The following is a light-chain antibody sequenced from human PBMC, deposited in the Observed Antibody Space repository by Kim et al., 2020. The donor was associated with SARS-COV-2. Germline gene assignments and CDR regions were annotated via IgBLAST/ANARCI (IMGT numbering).Light chain of an antibody. Sequence: ASVGDRVTITCRASQDIGNDLGWYQQSPGRAPKRLIYGASNLQSGVPSRFSGSGSETEFTLTINSLQPEDFATYFCLQHRTYPFTFGQGTRLEIK. V-gene: IGKV1-17*01. CDR1: QDIGND. J-gene: IGKJ5*01. CDR3: LQHRTYPFT. CDR2: GAS.